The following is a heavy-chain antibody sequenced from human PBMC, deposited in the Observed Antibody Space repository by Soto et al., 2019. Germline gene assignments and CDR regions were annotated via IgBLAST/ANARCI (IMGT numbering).Heavy chain of an antibody. Sequence: QVQLQESGPRLVRPSQTLSLTCNVSGESISSGGYYWSWIRHHPGKGLEWIGYIYDSESAYYNPSLKSRVIIYMDTSKNHFAMRLSSVTAADTAVYYCARASSSSSAADYWGQGTLVTVSS. J-gene: IGHJ4*02. CDR3: ARASSSSSAADY. V-gene: IGHV4-31*03. D-gene: IGHD6-6*01. CDR1: GESISSGGYY. CDR2: IYDSESA.